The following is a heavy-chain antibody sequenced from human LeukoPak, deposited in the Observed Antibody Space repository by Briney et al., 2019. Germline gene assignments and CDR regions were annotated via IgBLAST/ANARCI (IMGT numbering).Heavy chain of an antibody. J-gene: IGHJ4*02. CDR1: GFSLSTRGMW. V-gene: IGHV2-70*01. CDR2: IDWDDDK. D-gene: IGHD5-12*01. Sequence: SGPSLLKPTPPLTLTCTFSGFSLSTRGMWGSWIRQPSGKALEWLALIDWDDDKYYSTSLKTRLTISKDTSKNQVVLTMTNMDPVDTATYYCAREKWLRAPFDYWGQGTLVTVSS. CDR3: AREKWLRAPFDY.